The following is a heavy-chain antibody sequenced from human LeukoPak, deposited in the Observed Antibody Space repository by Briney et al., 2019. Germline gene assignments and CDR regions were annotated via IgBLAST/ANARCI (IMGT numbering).Heavy chain of an antibody. V-gene: IGHV3-21*01. Sequence: GGSLRLSCAASGFTFSSYSMNWVRPAPGKGLEWVSSISSSSSYIYYADSVKGRFTISRDNATNSLYLQMNSLRAEDTAVYYCARDIVVVPAAMYYYYYYGMDVCGQGTTVTVSS. CDR3: ARDIVVVPAAMYYYYYYGMDV. J-gene: IGHJ6*02. D-gene: IGHD2-2*01. CDR1: GFTFSSYS. CDR2: ISSSSSYI.